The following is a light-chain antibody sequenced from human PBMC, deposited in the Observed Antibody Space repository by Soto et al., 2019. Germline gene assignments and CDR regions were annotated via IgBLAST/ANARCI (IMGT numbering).Light chain of an antibody. CDR2: EVS. CDR3: TSFTRSSTWV. CDR1: SSDVGGYNY. V-gene: IGLV2-14*03. Sequence: QSALTQPASVSGSPGQSSTISCPGTSSDVGGYNYVSWFQQHPGKAPKLKIYEVSNRPSGVSNRVSGSKSGYTASLTISELQAEDEADYYCTSFTRSSTWVFGGGTKGTVL. J-gene: IGLJ3*02.